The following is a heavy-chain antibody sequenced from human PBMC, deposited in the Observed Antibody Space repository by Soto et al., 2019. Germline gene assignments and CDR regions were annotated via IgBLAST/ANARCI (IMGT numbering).Heavy chain of an antibody. J-gene: IGHJ4*02. CDR3: ARGAYYYDSSGLSY. CDR1: GFTFSSYS. CDR2: ISSSSSSTI. D-gene: IGHD3-22*01. V-gene: IGHV3-48*01. Sequence: LRLSCAASGFTFSSYSMNWVRQAPGKGLEWVSYISSSSSSTIYYADSVKGRFTISRDNAKNSLYLQMNSLRAEDTAVYYCARGAYYYDSSGLSYWGQGTLVTVSS.